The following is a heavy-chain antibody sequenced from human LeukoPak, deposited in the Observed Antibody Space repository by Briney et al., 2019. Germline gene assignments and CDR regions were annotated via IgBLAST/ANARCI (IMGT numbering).Heavy chain of an antibody. CDR1: GGTFSSYA. D-gene: IGHD5-18*01. V-gene: IGHV1-69*06. CDR3: ARGAWIQLPPDVSYYYYYMDV. CDR2: IIPIFGTA. J-gene: IGHJ6*03. Sequence: SVKVSCKASGGTFSSYAISWVRQAPGQGLEWMGGIIPIFGTANYAQKFQGRVTITADKSTSTAYMELSSLRSEDTAVYYCARGAWIQLPPDVSYYYYYMDVWGKGTTVTVSS.